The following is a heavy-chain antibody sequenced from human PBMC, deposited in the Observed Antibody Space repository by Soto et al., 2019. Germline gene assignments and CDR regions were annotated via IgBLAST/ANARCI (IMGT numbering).Heavy chain of an antibody. J-gene: IGHJ4*02. D-gene: IGHD1-26*01. V-gene: IGHV3-23*01. CDR2: ISGSGGTT. Sequence: EVQVLESGGGLVQPGESLRLSCAASGFTFINYAMSWVRQAPGKGLEWVSSISGSGGTTYYADSVQGRFTISRDNSKNTLYLRLSSLRVEDTALFYCAKPRGPRWELLGGSDYWGQGTLVTVSS. CDR3: AKPRGPRWELLGGSDY. CDR1: GFTFINYA.